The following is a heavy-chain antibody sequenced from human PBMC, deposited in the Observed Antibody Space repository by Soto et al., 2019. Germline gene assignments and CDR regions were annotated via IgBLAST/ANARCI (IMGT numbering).Heavy chain of an antibody. CDR1: GGSFSGYY. J-gene: IGHJ3*02. CDR3: ATGSIVGATGALDAFDI. CDR2: INHSGST. Sequence: PSETLSLTCAVYGGSFSGYYWSWIRQPPGKGLEWIGEINHSGSTNYNPSLKSRVTRSVDTSKNQFSLKLSSVTAADTAVYYCATGSIVGATGALDAFDIWGQGTMVTVSS. V-gene: IGHV4-34*01. D-gene: IGHD1-26*01.